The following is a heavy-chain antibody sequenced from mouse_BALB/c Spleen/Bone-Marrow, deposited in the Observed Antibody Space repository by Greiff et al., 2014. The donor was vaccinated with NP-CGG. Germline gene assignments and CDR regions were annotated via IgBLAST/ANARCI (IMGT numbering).Heavy chain of an antibody. V-gene: IGHV3-1*02. CDR1: GYSITSGYS. CDR3: ERREGNLAAWFAY. D-gene: IGHD2-1*01. CDR2: IHYSGST. Sequence: DVQLQESGPDLVKPSQSLSLTCTVTGYSITSGYSWHWIRQFPGNKLEWMGYIHYSGSTNYNPSLKSRISITRDSSKNQFFLQLNSVTTEDTATYYCERREGNLAAWFAYWGQGTLVTVSA. J-gene: IGHJ3*01.